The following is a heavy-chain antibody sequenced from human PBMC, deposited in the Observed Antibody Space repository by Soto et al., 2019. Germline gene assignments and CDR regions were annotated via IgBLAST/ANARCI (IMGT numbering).Heavy chain of an antibody. D-gene: IGHD3-3*01. CDR1: GYTFNTYG. J-gene: IGHJ5*02. CDR2: ISAYDGKT. Sequence: ASVKVSCKTSGYTFNTYGINWVRQAPGQGLELMGWISAYDGKTTYAEKFQGRVTMTTDTSTSTAYMELRSLRSDDTAIYYCARDTHEFWTSYWFDPWGQGTPVTVSS. CDR3: ARDTHEFWTSYWFDP. V-gene: IGHV1-18*01.